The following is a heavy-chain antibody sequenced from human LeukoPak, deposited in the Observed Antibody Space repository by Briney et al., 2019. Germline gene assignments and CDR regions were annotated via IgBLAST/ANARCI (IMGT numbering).Heavy chain of an antibody. CDR1: CASISRYY. CDR2: IYYSGST. V-gene: IGHV4-59*08. J-gene: IGHJ4*02. D-gene: IGHD6-19*01. CDR3: ARQLRGEAVASHLQAFDY. Sequence: PSETLSLTCTVSCASISRYYWNLIRQPPGKGLEWIGYIYYSGSTNYNPSLKSRVTISVDTSKNQFSLKLSSVTAADTAVYFCARQLRGEAVASHLQAFDYWGQGTLVTVSS.